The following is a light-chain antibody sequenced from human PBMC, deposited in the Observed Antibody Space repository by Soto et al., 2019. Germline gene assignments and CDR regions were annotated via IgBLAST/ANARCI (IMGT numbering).Light chain of an antibody. J-gene: IGKJ4*01. CDR1: QSVSSY. Sequence: EIVLTQSPATLSLSPGERATLSCRASQSVSSYLAWYQQKPGQAPRLLIYDASNRATGVPPRFSGSGSGTDFTLTISSLEPEDFALYYRQQRSNWPLTFGGGTKVEIK. CDR3: QQRSNWPLT. CDR2: DAS. V-gene: IGKV3-11*01.